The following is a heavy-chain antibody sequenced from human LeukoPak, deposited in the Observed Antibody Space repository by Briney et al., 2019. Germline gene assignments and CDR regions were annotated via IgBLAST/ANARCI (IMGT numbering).Heavy chain of an antibody. CDR1: GFTFSSYG. CDR3: AKDLGYGSWWRYYYYYGMDV. CDR2: ISYDGSNK. J-gene: IGHJ6*04. Sequence: GGSLRLSCAASGFTFSSYGMHWVRQAPGKGLEWVAVISYDGSNKYYADSVKGRFTISRDNSKNTLYLQMNSLRAEDTAVYYCAKDLGYGSWWRYYYYYGMDVWGKGTTVTVSS. D-gene: IGHD2-15*01. V-gene: IGHV3-30*18.